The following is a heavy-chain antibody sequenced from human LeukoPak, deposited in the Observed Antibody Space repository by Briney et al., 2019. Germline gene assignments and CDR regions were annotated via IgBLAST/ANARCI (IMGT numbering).Heavy chain of an antibody. V-gene: IGHV4-30-4*01. Sequence: PSQTLSLTCTVSGGSISSGDYYWSWIRQPPGKGLEWIGYIYYSGSTYYNPSLKSRVTISVDTSKNQFSLKLSSVTAADTAVYYRARATHSNYFDYWGQGTLVTVSS. CDR1: GGSISSGDYY. D-gene: IGHD2/OR15-2a*01. CDR2: IYYSGST. CDR3: ARATHSNYFDY. J-gene: IGHJ4*02.